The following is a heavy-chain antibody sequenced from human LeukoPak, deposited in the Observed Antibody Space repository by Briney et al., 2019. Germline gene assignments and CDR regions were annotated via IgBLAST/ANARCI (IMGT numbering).Heavy chain of an antibody. CDR3: ARAVAGFNWFDP. J-gene: IGHJ5*02. Sequence: GGSLRLSCAASGFTFSSYAMHWVRQAPGMGLEWVAVISYDGSNKYYADSVKGRFTISRDNSKNTLYLQMNSLRAEDTAVYYCARAVAGFNWFDPWGQGTLVTVSS. V-gene: IGHV3-30-3*01. D-gene: IGHD6-19*01. CDR2: ISYDGSNK. CDR1: GFTFSSYA.